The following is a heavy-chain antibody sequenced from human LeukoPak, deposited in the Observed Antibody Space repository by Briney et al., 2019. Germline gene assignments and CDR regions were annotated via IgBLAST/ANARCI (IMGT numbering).Heavy chain of an antibody. CDR3: ARYCSGDSCYSGDS. Sequence: GGSLRLSCAASGFTFSDHSMSWIRQAPRKGLTWVSYISSSSTYTKYADSVKGRFTISRDNAKNSLYLQMNSLRAEDTAVYYCARYCSGDSCYSGDSWGQGTLVTVSS. CDR2: ISSSSTYT. D-gene: IGHD2-15*01. CDR1: GFTFSDHS. J-gene: IGHJ4*02. V-gene: IGHV3-11*03.